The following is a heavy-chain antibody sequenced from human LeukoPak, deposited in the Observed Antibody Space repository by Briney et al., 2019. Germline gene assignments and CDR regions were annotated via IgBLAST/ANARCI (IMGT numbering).Heavy chain of an antibody. D-gene: IGHD3-10*01. V-gene: IGHV4-39*01. Sequence: PSETLSLTCTVSGASISSNSYYWGWIRQSPGKGLEWIGSIYYSGSTYYNPSLKSRVTISVDTSKNQFSLKLSSVTAADTAMYYCARNRYYYGSGNYGVPNWFDPWGQGTLVTASS. CDR2: IYYSGST. CDR1: GASISSNSYY. J-gene: IGHJ5*02. CDR3: ARNRYYYGSGNYGVPNWFDP.